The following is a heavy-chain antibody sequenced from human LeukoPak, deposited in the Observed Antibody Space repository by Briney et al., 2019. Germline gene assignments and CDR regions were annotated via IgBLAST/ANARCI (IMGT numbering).Heavy chain of an antibody. D-gene: IGHD1-26*01. J-gene: IGHJ6*02. CDR1: GFTFSEYY. CDR2: ISGVYDNI. Sequence: GGSLRLSCAASGFTFSEYYMTWIRQAPGKGLEWVSYISGVYDNIFYGNSVKGRFTISRDNAKKSVYLQMNSLRAEDTAVYYCARGGAHGMDVWGQGTTVTVSS. V-gene: IGHV3-11*01. CDR3: ARGGAHGMDV.